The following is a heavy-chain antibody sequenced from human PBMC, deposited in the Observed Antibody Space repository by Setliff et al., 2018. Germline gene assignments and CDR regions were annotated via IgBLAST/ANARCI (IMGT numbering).Heavy chain of an antibody. CDR3: RLWFGELLRDY. J-gene: IGHJ4*02. CDR2: LYNDGST. CDR1: GFTVSAND. D-gene: IGHD3-10*01. Sequence: PGGSLRLSCAASGFTVSANDMSWVRQAPGKGLEWVSLLYNDGSTYYADSGKGRFTISRDNSKNTLYLQMSSLRTEDTAVYDCRLWFGELLRDYWGQGTLVTVSS. V-gene: IGHV3-53*01.